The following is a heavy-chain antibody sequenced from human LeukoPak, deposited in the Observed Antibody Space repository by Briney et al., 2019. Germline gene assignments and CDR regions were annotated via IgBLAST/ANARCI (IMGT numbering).Heavy chain of an antibody. CDR3: AKGIESSGSCYTSFDY. V-gene: IGHV3-48*01. CDR2: ISTGSGTI. Sequence: PGGSLRLSCAASGFTFSSYSMNWVRQAPGKGLEWISYISTGSGTIYYADSVKGRFTISRDNAKNTLYLQMSSLRAEDTAIYYCAKGIESSGSCYTSFDYWGQGTLVSVSS. CDR1: GFTFSSYS. J-gene: IGHJ4*02. D-gene: IGHD1-26*01.